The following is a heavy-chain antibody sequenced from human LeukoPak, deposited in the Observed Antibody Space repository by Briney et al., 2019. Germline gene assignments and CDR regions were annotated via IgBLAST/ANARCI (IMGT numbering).Heavy chain of an antibody. CDR2: IIPMLGKP. Sequence: GASVKVSCKASGGSFSTHAINWVRQAPGQGFEWLGRIIPMLGKPNYGRKSQGRVTITADKFTSTVYMELTSLRSEDTAVYYCARDETVRDDYYGMDVWGEGTTVTVSS. CDR3: ARDETVRDDYYGMDV. V-gene: IGHV1-69*04. CDR1: GGSFSTHA. D-gene: IGHD4-4*01. J-gene: IGHJ6*04.